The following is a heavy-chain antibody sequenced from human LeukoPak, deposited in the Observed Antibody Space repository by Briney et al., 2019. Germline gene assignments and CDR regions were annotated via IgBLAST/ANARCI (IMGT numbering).Heavy chain of an antibody. Sequence: GGSLRLSCAPSGFTFNNYAMNWVRHTPGGRLEWVSFIGISSGPLLYADSVKGRFPLSRDNAKPSVYLQMNRLRAEDTAVYYCARAKGYTSSYSFDYWGQGILATVPS. D-gene: IGHD3-10*01. J-gene: IGHJ4*02. V-gene: IGHV3-48*04. CDR3: ARAKGYTSSYSFDY. CDR1: GFTFNNYA. CDR2: IGISSGPL.